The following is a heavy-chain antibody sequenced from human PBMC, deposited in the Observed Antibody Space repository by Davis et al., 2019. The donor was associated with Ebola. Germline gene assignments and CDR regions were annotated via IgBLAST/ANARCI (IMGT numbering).Heavy chain of an antibody. Sequence: SETLSLTCTVSGGPISSHYWTWIRQPPGTGLEWTGHYYSSGSTNYNPHLKSRVTISVDTSTNQYSLKLSSVTAADTAVCYCARVHYDFWSGYYTENWFDPWSQGTLVTVSS. J-gene: IGHJ5*02. D-gene: IGHD3-3*01. CDR2: YYSSGST. V-gene: IGHV4-59*11. CDR1: GGPISSHY. CDR3: ARVHYDFWSGYYTENWFDP.